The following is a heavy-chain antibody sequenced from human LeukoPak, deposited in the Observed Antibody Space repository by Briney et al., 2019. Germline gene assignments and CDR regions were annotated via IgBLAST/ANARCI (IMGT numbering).Heavy chain of an antibody. V-gene: IGHV3-21*01. D-gene: IGHD6-13*01. CDR1: GFTFSNYA. J-gene: IGHJ6*02. CDR2: ISSSSSYI. Sequence: GESLRLSCAASGFTFSNYAMSWFRQAPGKGLEWVSSISSSSSYIYYADSVKGRFTISRDNAKNSLYLQMNSLRAEDTAVYYCARVGAAGSDGMDVWGQGTTVTVSS. CDR3: ARVGAAGSDGMDV.